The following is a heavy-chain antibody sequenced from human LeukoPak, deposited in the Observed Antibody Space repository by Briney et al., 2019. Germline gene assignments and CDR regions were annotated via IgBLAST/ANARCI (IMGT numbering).Heavy chain of an antibody. J-gene: IGHJ5*02. Sequence: GGSLRLSCAASGFTFRSYWMHWVRQVPGKGLMWVSHINTDGSTTTYADSVKGRFTISRDNAKNTLYLQMNSLRAEDTAVYYCARDLLGTNWFDPWGQGTLVTVS. D-gene: IGHD2-8*01. V-gene: IGHV3-74*01. CDR3: ARDLLGTNWFDP. CDR2: INTDGSTT. CDR1: GFTFRSYW.